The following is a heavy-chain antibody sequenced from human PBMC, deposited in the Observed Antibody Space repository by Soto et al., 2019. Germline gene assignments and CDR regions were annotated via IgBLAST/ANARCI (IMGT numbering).Heavy chain of an antibody. V-gene: IGHV3-30-3*01. CDR3: ARDSGLDY. CDR2: ISYDGSNK. CDR1: GFTFSSYA. J-gene: IGHJ4*02. Sequence: GGSLRLSCAASGFTFSSYAMHWVRQAPGKGLEWVAVISYDGSNKYYADSVKGRFTISRDNSKNTLYLQMNSLRAEDTAVYYCARDSGLDYWGQGTLVTVSS.